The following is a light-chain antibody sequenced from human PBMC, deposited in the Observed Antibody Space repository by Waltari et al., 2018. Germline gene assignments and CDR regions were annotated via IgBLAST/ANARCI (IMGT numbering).Light chain of an antibody. CDR3: QQRSNWPLT. CDR1: QRVSSY. J-gene: IGKJ4*01. Sequence: EMVLTQSPATLSLSPGDRPPPSCRASQRVSSYLAWYQQKPGQAPRLLIYDASNRATGIPARFSGSGSGTDFTLTISSLEPEDFAVYYCQQRSNWPLTFGGGTKVEIK. V-gene: IGKV3-11*01. CDR2: DAS.